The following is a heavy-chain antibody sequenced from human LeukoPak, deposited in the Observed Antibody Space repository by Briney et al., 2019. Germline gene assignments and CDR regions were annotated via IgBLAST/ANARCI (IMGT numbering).Heavy chain of an antibody. V-gene: IGHV3-48*01. J-gene: IGHJ4*02. D-gene: IGHD6-19*01. CDR2: ISSAGGTR. CDR3: ARDPAGAGIYYDF. Sequence: PGGSLRLSCVASGLTFSTYSMNWLRQAPGKGLEWISYISSAGGTRHYADSVKGRFSFSRDNAKNSLYLEMNGLEAEDTAMYYCARDPAGAGIYYDFWGQGTLVTVSS. CDR1: GLTFSTYS.